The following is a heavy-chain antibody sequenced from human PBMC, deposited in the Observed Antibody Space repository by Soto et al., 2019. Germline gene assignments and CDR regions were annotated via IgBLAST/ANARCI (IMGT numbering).Heavy chain of an antibody. CDR3: ARDIIPSYYDSSGYPDY. CDR2: ISYDGSNK. V-gene: IGHV3-30-3*01. CDR1: GFTFSSYA. J-gene: IGHJ4*02. Sequence: QVQLVESGGGVVQPGRSLRLSCAASGFTFSSYAMHWVRQAPGKGLEWVAVISYDGSNKYYADSVKGRFTISRDNSKNTLYLQMNSLRAEDTAVYYCARDIIPSYYDSSGYPDYWGQGTLVTVSS. D-gene: IGHD3-22*01.